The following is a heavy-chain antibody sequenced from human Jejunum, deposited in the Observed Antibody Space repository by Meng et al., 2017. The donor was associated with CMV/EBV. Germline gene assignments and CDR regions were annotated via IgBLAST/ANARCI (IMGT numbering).Heavy chain of an antibody. Sequence: LRSFVISWVRQAPGQGPEWMGGIIPMFATAKYSQKFQGRVTITADESTSTAYMEVSSLRPEDTAVYYCAKDIRGSGLFDHYYGLDVWAKGPRSPSP. CDR1: LRSFV. V-gene: IGHV1-69*01. D-gene: IGHD3-3*01. CDR2: IIPMFATA. CDR3: AKDIRGSGLFDHYYGLDV. J-gene: IGHJ6*02.